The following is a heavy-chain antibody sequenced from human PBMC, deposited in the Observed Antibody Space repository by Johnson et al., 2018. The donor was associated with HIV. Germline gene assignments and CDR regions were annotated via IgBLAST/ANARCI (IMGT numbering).Heavy chain of an antibody. CDR3: ARDRAQVDDPNDAFDI. D-gene: IGHD1-1*01. Sequence: VQLVESGGGLVQRGGSLRLSCSGSGFSISNYWMSWVRQAPGKGLEWVAYIKQDGSAKHYVDSVEGRFTISRDNAKNSLYLQMDSLRVEDTAVYYCARDRAQVDDPNDAFDIWGRGTVVTVSS. CDR2: IKQDGSAK. CDR1: GFSISNYW. J-gene: IGHJ3*02. V-gene: IGHV3-7*01.